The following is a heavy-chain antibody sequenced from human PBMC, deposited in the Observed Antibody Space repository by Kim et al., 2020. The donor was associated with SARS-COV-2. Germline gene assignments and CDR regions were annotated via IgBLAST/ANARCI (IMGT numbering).Heavy chain of an antibody. J-gene: IGHJ5*02. CDR2: SST. Sequence: SSTECADSVNGRFTISRANAKKSLSLQMNRLTPEDTAVYYCVREPASWGQGTLVTVSS. CDR3: VREPAS. V-gene: IGHV3-11*01.